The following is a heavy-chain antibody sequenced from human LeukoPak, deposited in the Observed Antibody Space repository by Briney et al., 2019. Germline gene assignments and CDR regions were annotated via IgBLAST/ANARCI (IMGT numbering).Heavy chain of an antibody. J-gene: IGHJ4*02. Sequence: VASVKVSCKASGYTFTDYYMHWVRQAPGQGLEWMGWINPHSGGTDHAQKFQGRVTMTRDTSISTAYMELSRLRSDDTAVYYCVRDMDSGPDFFDYWGLGTLVTVSS. V-gene: IGHV1-2*02. CDR3: VRDMDSGPDFFDY. CDR2: INPHSGGT. D-gene: IGHD1-26*01. CDR1: GYTFTDYY.